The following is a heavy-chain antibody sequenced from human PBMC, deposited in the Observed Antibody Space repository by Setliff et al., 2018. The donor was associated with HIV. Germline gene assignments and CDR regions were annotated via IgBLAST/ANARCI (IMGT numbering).Heavy chain of an antibody. CDR3: ARLPQD. CDR2: IYDNEKT. J-gene: IGHJ4*02. CDR1: GGVSGGDMGVHD. Sequence: PSETLSLTCSVSGGVSGGDMGVHDWSWIRQPPGKGLEWIGYIYDNEKTFYNPSLKSRVTITVDTSKNQISLQLTSVTAEGTALYYCARLPQDWGQGTLVTVSS. V-gene: IGHV4-61*08.